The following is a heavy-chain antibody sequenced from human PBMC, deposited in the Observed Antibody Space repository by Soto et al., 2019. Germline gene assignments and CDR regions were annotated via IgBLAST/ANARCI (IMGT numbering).Heavy chain of an antibody. CDR2: IYSGGST. CDR3: AAYSSGYIIGIEAFDI. J-gene: IGHJ3*02. Sequence: PGGSLRLSCAASGFTVSNNYMSWVRQAPGKGLEWVSLIYSGGSTYYADSVKGRITISRDSSKNTLYLQMNSLRAEDTFMFFCAAYSSGYIIGIEAFDIWGQGTMVTVSS. CDR1: GFTVSNNY. V-gene: IGHV3-66*01. D-gene: IGHD3-22*01.